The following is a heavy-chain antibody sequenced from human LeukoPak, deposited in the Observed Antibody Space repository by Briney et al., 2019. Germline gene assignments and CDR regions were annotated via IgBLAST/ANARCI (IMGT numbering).Heavy chain of an antibody. D-gene: IGHD3-10*01. V-gene: IGHV4-4*02. CDR3: ARQDFGSGILPGY. CDR2: IYHSGST. CDR1: GGSISSSNW. J-gene: IGHJ4*02. Sequence: SGTLSLTCAVSGGSISSSNWWSWVRQPPGKGLEWIGEIYHSGSTNYNPSLKSRVTISIDTSKSHFSLKLSSVTAADMAVYYCARQDFGSGILPGYWGQGTLVTVSS.